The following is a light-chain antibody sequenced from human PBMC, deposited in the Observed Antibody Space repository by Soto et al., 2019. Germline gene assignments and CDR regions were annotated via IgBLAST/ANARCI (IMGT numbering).Light chain of an antibody. CDR1: SSDVGSNT. J-gene: IGLJ1*01. Sequence: QSALTQPHSASATPGQRVTISCSGRSSDVGSNTVNWYQQFPGAAPKLLIYSNDQRPSGVPDRFSASKSGTSASLAISGLQSEDEADYYCATWDDSLFGHVFGTGTKVT. CDR2: SND. CDR3: ATWDDSLFGHV. V-gene: IGLV1-44*01.